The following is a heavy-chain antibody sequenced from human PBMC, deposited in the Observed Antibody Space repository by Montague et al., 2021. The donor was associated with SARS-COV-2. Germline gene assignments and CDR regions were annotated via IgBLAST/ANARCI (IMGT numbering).Heavy chain of an antibody. CDR2: LSGSCGGP. D-gene: IGHD6-13*01. V-gene: IGHV3-23*01. CDR3: AKVGSSWYHGYYYGMDV. CDR1: GFTFSGYA. Sequence: SLRLSGAASGFTFSGYAMSWVRQAPGKGLEWVSALSGSCGGPYYADSVXGRFTISRDNSKNTLYLQLNSLRAEDTAVYYCAKVGSSWYHGYYYGMDVWGQGTTVTVSS. J-gene: IGHJ6*02.